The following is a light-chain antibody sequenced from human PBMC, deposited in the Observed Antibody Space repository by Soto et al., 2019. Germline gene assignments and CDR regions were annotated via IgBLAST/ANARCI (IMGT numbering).Light chain of an antibody. J-gene: IGKJ5*01. V-gene: IGKV1-39*01. CDR2: AAS. Sequence: DIQMTQKTSSLSASVVVGVTITFRASQSISSYLNWYQQKPGKAPKLLIYAASSLESGVPSRFSGSGSGTELTLTISSLQPDDFATYYCQQFRSFPITFGQGTRLEI. CDR3: QQFRSFPIT. CDR1: QSISSY.